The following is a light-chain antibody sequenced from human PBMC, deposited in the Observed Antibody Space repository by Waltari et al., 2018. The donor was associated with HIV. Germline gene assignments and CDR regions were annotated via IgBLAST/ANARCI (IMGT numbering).Light chain of an antibody. CDR1: QSISTF. CDR2: DAS. J-gene: IGKJ4*02. Sequence: EIVLTQSPATLSLSPGERATLSCRASQSISTFLGWYQQKPGQAPRLLIYDASHRATGVPARFSGGGSGTDFTLFISSLEPEDFAVYFCQVGRTRPPLTFGGGTRVEMK. CDR3: QVGRTRPPLT. V-gene: IGKV3-11*01.